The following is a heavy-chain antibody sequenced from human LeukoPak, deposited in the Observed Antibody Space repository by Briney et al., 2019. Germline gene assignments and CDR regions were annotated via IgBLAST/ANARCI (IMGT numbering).Heavy chain of an antibody. D-gene: IGHD5-24*01. J-gene: IGHJ4*02. CDR3: ASSHAEMATRARYFDY. Sequence: EGSLRLSCAASGFTVSSNYMSWVRQAPGKGLEWVSVIYSGGSTYYADSVKGRFTISRDNSKNTLYLQMNSLRAEDTAVYYCASSHAEMATRARYFDYWGQGTLVTVSS. CDR1: GFTVSSNY. CDR2: IYSGGST. V-gene: IGHV3-66*01.